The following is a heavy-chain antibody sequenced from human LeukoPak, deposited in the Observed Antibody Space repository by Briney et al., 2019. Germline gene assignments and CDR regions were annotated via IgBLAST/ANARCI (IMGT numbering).Heavy chain of an antibody. CDR2: INGDGSST. CDR1: GFTFSSYW. CDR3: ATAAGPYYFDY. Sequence: GGSLRLSCAASGFTFSSYWMHWVRQAPGKGLVWVSRINGDGSSTNYADSVKGRFTISRDNAKNTLCLQMNSLRAEDTAVYYCATAAGPYYFDYWGQGTLVTVSS. D-gene: IGHD6-13*01. V-gene: IGHV3-74*01. J-gene: IGHJ4*02.